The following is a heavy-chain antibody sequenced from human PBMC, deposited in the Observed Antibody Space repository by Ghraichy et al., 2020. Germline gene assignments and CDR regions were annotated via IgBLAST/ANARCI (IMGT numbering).Heavy chain of an antibody. Sequence: GGSLRLSCAASGFSFDAYAMHWVRQPPGKGLEWVSLISWDGGTTYYADSVKGRFTISRDNSKSSLFLQMNSLRPEDSALYYCAKDMSIAPHVPEYWGQGTLVTVSP. CDR2: ISWDGGTT. J-gene: IGHJ4*02. V-gene: IGHV3-43D*03. D-gene: IGHD6-6*01. CDR1: GFSFDAYA. CDR3: AKDMSIAPHVPEY.